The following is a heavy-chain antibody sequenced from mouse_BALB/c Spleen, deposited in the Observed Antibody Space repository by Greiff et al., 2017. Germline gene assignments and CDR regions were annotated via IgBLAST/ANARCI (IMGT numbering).Heavy chain of an antibody. CDR1: GFTFSSYA. CDR2: ISSGGSYT. V-gene: IGHV5-9-3*01. CDR3: ARQAIYDGYYYFDY. J-gene: IGHJ2*01. D-gene: IGHD2-3*01. Sequence: EVQRVESGGGLVKPGGSLKLSCAASGFTFSSYAMSWVRQTPEKRLEWVATISSGGSYTYYPDSVKGRFTISRDNAKNTLYLQMSSLRSEDTAMYYCARQAIYDGYYYFDYWGQGTTLTVSS.